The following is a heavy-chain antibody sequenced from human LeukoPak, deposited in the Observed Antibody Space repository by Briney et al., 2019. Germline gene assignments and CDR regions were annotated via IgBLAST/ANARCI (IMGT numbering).Heavy chain of an antibody. CDR1: GFIFNDYA. CDR2: ISASGGKA. V-gene: IGHV3-23*01. J-gene: IGHJ4*02. CDR3: AKWTRTTLFRGDRARFDS. D-gene: IGHD3-10*01. Sequence: GGSLRLSCAASGFIFNDYAMSWVRQVPGKGLECVSVISASGGKAYYADSVKGRFTISRDTSKTSISLQMNSLRVEDSAVYYCAKWTRTTLFRGDRARFDSWGQGTLVTVSS.